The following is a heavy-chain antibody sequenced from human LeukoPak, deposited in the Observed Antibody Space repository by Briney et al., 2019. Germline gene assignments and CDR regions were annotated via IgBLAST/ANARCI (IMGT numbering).Heavy chain of an antibody. CDR1: GGSISSYY. D-gene: IGHD6-13*01. CDR3: AREDSRSSGQFDY. J-gene: IGHJ4*02. CDR2: IYYSGST. V-gene: IGHV4-59*01. Sequence: SETLSLTCTVSGGSISSYYWSWIRQPPGKGLEWIGYIYYSGSTNYNPSLKSRVTISVDTSKNQFSLKLSSVTAADTAVYYCAREDSRSSGQFDYWGQGTLVTVSS.